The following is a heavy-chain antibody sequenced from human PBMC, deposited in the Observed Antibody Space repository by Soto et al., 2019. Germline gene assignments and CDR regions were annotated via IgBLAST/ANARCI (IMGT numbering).Heavy chain of an antibody. Sequence: EVQLVESGGDLVQPGGSLRLSCAASGFTFSSYWMHWVRQSPGKGLVWVSRVKGDEITTNYADSVEGRFTIFRDNAKNIVYLQMNSLRDEDTGVYYCARGVFRTYLRDYWGQGTEVTVSS. CDR1: GFTFSSYW. J-gene: IGHJ4*02. CDR2: VKGDEITT. D-gene: IGHD3-16*02. V-gene: IGHV3-74*01. CDR3: ARGVFRTYLRDY.